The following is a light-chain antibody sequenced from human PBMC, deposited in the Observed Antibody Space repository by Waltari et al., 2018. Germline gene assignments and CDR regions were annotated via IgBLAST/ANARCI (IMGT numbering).Light chain of an antibody. V-gene: IGKV1-39*01. CDR1: QTINKY. CDR2: ATF. CDR3: QQSYRIPPT. J-gene: IGKJ3*01. Sequence: IQMTQPPSSLSASVGDRVTLPCRASQTINKYLNWYQQKPGEAPKLLIFATFNLQSGVPARFRGGGSGTDFTLTISSLQPEDFATYYCQQSYRIPPTFGPGTKVDIK.